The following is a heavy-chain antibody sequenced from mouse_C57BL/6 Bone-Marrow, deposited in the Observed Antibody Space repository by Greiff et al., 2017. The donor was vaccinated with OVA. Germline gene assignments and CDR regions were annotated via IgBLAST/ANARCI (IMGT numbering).Heavy chain of an antibody. V-gene: IGHV1-15*01. Sequence: VQRVESGAELVRPGASVTLSCKASGYTFTDYEMHWVKQTPVHGLEWIGAIDPETGGTAYNQKFKGKAILTADKSSSTAYMELRSLTSEDSAVYYCTREAREDSSGSSFAYWGQGTLVTVSA. CDR1: GYTFTDYE. CDR2: IDPETGGT. J-gene: IGHJ3*01. D-gene: IGHD3-2*02. CDR3: TREAREDSSGSSFAY.